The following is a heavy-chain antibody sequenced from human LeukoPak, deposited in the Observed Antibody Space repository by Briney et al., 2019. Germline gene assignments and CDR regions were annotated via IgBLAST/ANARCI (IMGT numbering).Heavy chain of an antibody. CDR2: IYYSGST. CDR1: GGSINSYY. CDR3: ARGGDVGKHYYGY. V-gene: IGHV4-59*01. J-gene: IGHJ4*02. D-gene: IGHD3-10*01. Sequence: PSETLSLSCTVSGGSINSYYWSWIRQPPGKELEWIGYIYYSGSTKYNPSLTSRVTISVDTSKSQFSLKLSSVTAADTAFYYCARGGDVGKHYYGYWGQGTLVTVS.